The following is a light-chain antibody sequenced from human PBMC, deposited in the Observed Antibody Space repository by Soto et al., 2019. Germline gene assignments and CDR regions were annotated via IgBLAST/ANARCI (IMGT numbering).Light chain of an antibody. J-gene: IGKJ3*01. CDR3: QQFGSSPLFT. V-gene: IGKV3-20*01. CDR1: QSVSSSY. CDR2: GAS. Sequence: EIVLTQSPGTLSLCPGERATLSCRASQSVSSSYLAWYQQKPGRAPRLLIYGASSRATGIPDRFSGSGSGTDFTLTISRLEPEDFAVYSCQQFGSSPLFTFGPGTTVDVK.